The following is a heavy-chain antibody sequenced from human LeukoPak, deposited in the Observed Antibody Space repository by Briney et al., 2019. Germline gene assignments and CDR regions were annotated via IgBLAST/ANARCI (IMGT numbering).Heavy chain of an antibody. CDR3: AKGEGIAVAGIGWDY. D-gene: IGHD6-19*01. CDR2: IYYSGST. CDR1: GGSISTYY. V-gene: IGHV4-59*08. Sequence: SETLSLTCTVSGGSISTYYWSWIRQPPGKGLEWIGYIYYSGSTNYNPSLKSRVTISVDTSKNQFSLKLSSVTAADTAVYYCAKGEGIAVAGIGWDYWGRGTLVTVSS. J-gene: IGHJ4*02.